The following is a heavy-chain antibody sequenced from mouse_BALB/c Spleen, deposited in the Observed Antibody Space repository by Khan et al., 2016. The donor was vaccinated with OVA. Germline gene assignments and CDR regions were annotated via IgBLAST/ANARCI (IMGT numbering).Heavy chain of an antibody. Sequence: EVQLQESGPGLVKPSQSLSLTCSVTGYSITSGYYWNWIRQFPGNKLEWMGYIRYDGSNNYNPSLKNRISITRDTSNNPFFLKLNYVTSEDTATXYCARGGSSGPAWFAYWGQGTLLTVSA. CDR2: IRYDGSN. CDR1: GYSITSGYY. D-gene: IGHD3-1*01. V-gene: IGHV3-6*02. CDR3: ARGGSSGPAWFAY. J-gene: IGHJ3*01.